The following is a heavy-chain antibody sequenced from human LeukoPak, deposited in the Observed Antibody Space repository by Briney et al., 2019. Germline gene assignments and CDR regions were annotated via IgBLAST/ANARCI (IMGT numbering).Heavy chain of an antibody. V-gene: IGHV3-23*01. CDR1: GFIFNNYA. CDR2: ISGTGVTA. D-gene: IGHD3-10*01. Sequence: GGSLRLSCAASGFIFNNYAMSWVRQAPGKGLEWVSSISGTGVTAHYADSVKGRFAISRDNSKNTLYLQMSSLRAEDTALYYCAKDQRFGDLDDYRGQGTLVTVSS. J-gene: IGHJ4*02. CDR3: AKDQRFGDLDDY.